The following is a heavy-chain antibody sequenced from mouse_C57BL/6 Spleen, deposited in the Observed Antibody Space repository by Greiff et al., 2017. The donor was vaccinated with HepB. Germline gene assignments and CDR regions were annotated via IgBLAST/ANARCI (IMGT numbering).Heavy chain of an antibody. J-gene: IGHJ2*01. V-gene: IGHV5-17*01. CDR1: GFTFSDYG. Sequence: EVQGVESGGGLVKPGGSLKLSCAASGFTFSDYGMHWVRQAPEKGLEWVAYISSGSSTIYYADTVKGRFTISRDNAKNTLFLQMTSLSSEDTAMYYCARPSHYYGSSDYFDYWGQGTTLTVSS. CDR2: ISSGSSTI. CDR3: ARPSHYYGSSDYFDY. D-gene: IGHD1-1*01.